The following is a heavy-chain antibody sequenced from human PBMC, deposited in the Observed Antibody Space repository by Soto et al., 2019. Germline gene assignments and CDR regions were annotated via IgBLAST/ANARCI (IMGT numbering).Heavy chain of an antibody. CDR3: ARVDGLGEGQYYFDY. D-gene: IGHD3-10*01. Sequence: QVQLVESGGGLVKPGGSLRLSCAASGFTFSDYYMSWIRQAPGKGLEWVSYISSSSSYTNYADSVKGRFTISRDNAKNSLYLQMNSLRAEDTAVYYRARVDGLGEGQYYFDYWGQGTLVTVSS. CDR1: GFTFSDYY. V-gene: IGHV3-11*06. J-gene: IGHJ4*02. CDR2: ISSSSSYT.